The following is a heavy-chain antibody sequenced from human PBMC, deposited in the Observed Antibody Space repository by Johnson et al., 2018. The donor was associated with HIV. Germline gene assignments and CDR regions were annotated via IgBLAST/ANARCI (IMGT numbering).Heavy chain of an antibody. V-gene: IGHV3-30*04. CDR1: GFTFSSYA. D-gene: IGHD3-3*01. J-gene: IGHJ3*02. Sequence: QVQLVESGGGVVQPGRSLRLSCAASGFTFSSYAMHWVRQAPGKGLEWEAVISYDGSNKYYADSVKGRFTISRDNSKNTLYLQMNSLRAEDTAVYYCARGSYDFWSGYYTGHDAFDIWGQGTMVTVSS. CDR3: ARGSYDFWSGYYTGHDAFDI. CDR2: ISYDGSNK.